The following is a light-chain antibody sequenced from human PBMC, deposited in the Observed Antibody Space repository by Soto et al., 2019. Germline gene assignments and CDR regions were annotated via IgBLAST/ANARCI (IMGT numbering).Light chain of an antibody. CDR1: QSINTW. J-gene: IGKJ4*01. CDR2: DAS. CDR3: QQANSFPLT. Sequence: DIQMTQSPSTLSASIGDRVTITCRASQSINTWLAWYQQKPGKAPKLVIYDASSLQSGVPSRFSGSGSGTDFTLTISSLQPEDFATYYCQQANSFPLTFGGGTKVEI. V-gene: IGKV1-12*01.